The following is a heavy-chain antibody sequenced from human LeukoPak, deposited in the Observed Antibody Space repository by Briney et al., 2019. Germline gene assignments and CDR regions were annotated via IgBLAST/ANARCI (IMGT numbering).Heavy chain of an antibody. CDR3: ARTPRTQYGSGNYWHLNWFDP. J-gene: IGHJ5*02. CDR2: TYYRSKWYN. D-gene: IGHD3-10*01. V-gene: IGHV6-1*01. CDR1: GDSVSTNSAA. Sequence: SQTLSLTCAIPGDSVSTNSAAWNWIRQSPSRGLEWLGRTYYRSKWYNAYAVSVEGRITINPDTSKNHLSLKMNSVTAADTAVYHCARTPRTQYGSGNYWHLNWFDPWGQGTLVTVSS.